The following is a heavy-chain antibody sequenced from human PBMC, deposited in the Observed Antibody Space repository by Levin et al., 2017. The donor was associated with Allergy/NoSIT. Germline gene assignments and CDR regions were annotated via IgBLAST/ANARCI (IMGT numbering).Heavy chain of an antibody. D-gene: IGHD6-19*01. CDR1: GFTFEDYA. V-gene: IGHV3-9*01. Sequence: SCAASGFTFEDYAMHWVRQAPGKGLEWVSGIIWNSESMGYADSVKGRFTISRDNAENSLYLQMNSLRPEDTAVYYCAKDIYLGQWASQYVMDVWGQGTAVTVSS. CDR2: IIWNSESM. CDR3: AKDIYLGQWASQYVMDV. J-gene: IGHJ6*02.